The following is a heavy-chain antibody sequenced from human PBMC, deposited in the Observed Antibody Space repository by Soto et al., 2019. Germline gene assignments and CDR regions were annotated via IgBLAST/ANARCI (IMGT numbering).Heavy chain of an antibody. D-gene: IGHD3-3*01. V-gene: IGHV3-21*01. CDR3: ARLPFGAYPEEF. Sequence: EVHLVEFGGGLVNPGGSLRLSCAASGFTFSDADMHWVRQAPGKGLEWVSAITPSPSITSYGDSVRGRFTISRDDANDPVYLQMDSLRVDDSAIYYCARLPFGAYPEEFWGQGTLVTVSS. CDR2: ITPSPSIT. CDR1: GFTFSDAD. J-gene: IGHJ4*02.